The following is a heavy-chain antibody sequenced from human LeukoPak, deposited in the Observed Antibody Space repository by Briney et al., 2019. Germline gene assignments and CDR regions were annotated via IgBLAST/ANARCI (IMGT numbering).Heavy chain of an antibody. CDR1: GYTFTGYY. D-gene: IGHD3-22*01. Sequence: SVKVSCKASGYTFTGYYMHWVRQAPGQGLEWMGWINPNSGGTNYAQKFQGRVTMTRDTSISTAYMELSRLRSDDTAVYYCARDAHSSGCRDYYYYYMDVWGKGTTVTVSS. CDR3: ARDAHSSGCRDYYYYYMDV. V-gene: IGHV1-2*02. J-gene: IGHJ6*03. CDR2: INPNSGGT.